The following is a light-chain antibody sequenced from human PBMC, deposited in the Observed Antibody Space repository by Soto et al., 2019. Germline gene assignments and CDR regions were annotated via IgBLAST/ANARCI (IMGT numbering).Light chain of an antibody. CDR1: QSVSSSY. CDR2: GAS. CDR3: QQYGSFPIT. V-gene: IGKV3-20*01. J-gene: IGKJ5*01. Sequence: IVLTQSPGTLSLSPGERTTLSCRASQSVSSSYLAWYQQKAGQAPRLLIYGASSRATGIPDRFSGSGSGTDFTLTISRLEPEDFAVYYCQQYGSFPITFGQGTRLEI.